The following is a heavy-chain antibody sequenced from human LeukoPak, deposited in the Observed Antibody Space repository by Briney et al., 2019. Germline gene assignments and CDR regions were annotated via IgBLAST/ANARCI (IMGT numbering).Heavy chain of an antibody. Sequence: PSETLSLTCTVSGGSISSSSYYWGWIRQPPGKGLEWIGSIYYSGSTYYNPSLKSRVTISVDTSKNQFSLKLSAVTAADTAVYYCAREVRGSGWYPQYYFDYWGQGTLVTVSS. V-gene: IGHV4-39*07. J-gene: IGHJ4*02. D-gene: IGHD6-19*01. CDR1: GGSISSSSYY. CDR3: AREVRGSGWYPQYYFDY. CDR2: IYYSGST.